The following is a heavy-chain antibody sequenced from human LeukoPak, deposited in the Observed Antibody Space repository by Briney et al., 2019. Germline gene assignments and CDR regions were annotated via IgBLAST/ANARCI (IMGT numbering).Heavy chain of an antibody. J-gene: IGHJ4*02. Sequence: ASVKVSCKASGYTFTSYGISWVRQAPGQGLEWMGWISAYNGNTNYAQKLQGRVTMTTDTSTSTAYMELRSLRSDDTAVYYCARGDPAYSSSRYIAYWGQGTLVTVSS. V-gene: IGHV1-18*01. CDR1: GYTFTSYG. CDR3: ARGDPAYSSSRYIAY. D-gene: IGHD6-13*01. CDR2: ISAYNGNT.